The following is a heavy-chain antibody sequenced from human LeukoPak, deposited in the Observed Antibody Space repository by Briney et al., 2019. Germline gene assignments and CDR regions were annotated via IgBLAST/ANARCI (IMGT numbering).Heavy chain of an antibody. V-gene: IGHV3-23*01. CDR2: IIGSSGAT. D-gene: IGHD5-12*01. Sequence: GGSLRLSCAASGFTFSNYAMSWFRQAPGKGLEWVSVIIGSSGATFYADSVKGRFTISRDNSKNTLYPQVNSLRAEDTAVYYCAKGGYDYVEIGYFDYWGQGTLVTVSS. J-gene: IGHJ4*02. CDR1: GFTFSNYA. CDR3: AKGGYDYVEIGYFDY.